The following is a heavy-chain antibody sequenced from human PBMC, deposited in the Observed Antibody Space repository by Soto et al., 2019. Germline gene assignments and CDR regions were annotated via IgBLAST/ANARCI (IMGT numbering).Heavy chain of an antibody. CDR2: IWYDGSNK. CDR3: ARASLMNDDDSSGYYDYFDY. Sequence: GGSLRLSCAASGFTFSSYGMHWVRQAPGKGLEWVAVIWYDGSNKYYADSVKGRFTISRDNSKNTLYLQMNSLRAEDTAVYYCARASLMNDDDSSGYYDYFDYWGQGTLVTVSS. CDR1: GFTFSSYG. J-gene: IGHJ4*02. V-gene: IGHV3-33*01. D-gene: IGHD3-22*01.